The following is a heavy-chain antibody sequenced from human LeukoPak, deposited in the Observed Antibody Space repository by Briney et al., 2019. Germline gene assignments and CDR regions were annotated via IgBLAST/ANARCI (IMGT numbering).Heavy chain of an antibody. CDR2: IYHSGST. V-gene: IGHV4-38-2*02. Sequence: SETLSLTCTVSGGSISSGYFWGWIRQPPGKGLECIGTIYHSGSTYYNPSLKSRVTIPVDTSKNQFSLKLSSVTAADTAVYYCARYYDYVWGSYRLYGYFDYWGQGTLVTVSS. CDR1: GGSISSGYF. J-gene: IGHJ4*02. D-gene: IGHD3-16*02. CDR3: ARYYDYVWGSYRLYGYFDY.